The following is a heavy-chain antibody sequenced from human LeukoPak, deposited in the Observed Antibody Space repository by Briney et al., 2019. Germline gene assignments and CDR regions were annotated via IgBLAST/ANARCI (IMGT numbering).Heavy chain of an antibody. V-gene: IGHV3-30*04. Sequence: PGRSLRLSCEASGFTFKNYAMHWVRQAPGKGLEWVATISYDGSNKQYADSVKGRFTISRDNSKNTLYLQMNSLRAEDTAVYYCAKDLGAAAFEYWGQGTLVTVSS. CDR3: AKDLGAAAFEY. CDR1: GFTFKNYA. D-gene: IGHD6-13*01. J-gene: IGHJ4*02. CDR2: ISYDGSNK.